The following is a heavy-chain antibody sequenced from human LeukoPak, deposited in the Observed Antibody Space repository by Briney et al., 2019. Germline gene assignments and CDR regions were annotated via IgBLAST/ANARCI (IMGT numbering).Heavy chain of an antibody. V-gene: IGHV4-34*01. CDR3: ARGGRVVVVAATPRAFDP. D-gene: IGHD2-15*01. J-gene: IGHJ5*02. CDR1: GGSFSGYY. CDR2: INHSGGT. Sequence: PSETLSLTCAVYGGSFSGYYWSWIRQPPGKGLEWIGEINHSGGTNYNPSLKSRVTISVDTSKNQFSLKLSSVTAADTAVYYCARGGRVVVVAATPRAFDPWGQGTLVTVSS.